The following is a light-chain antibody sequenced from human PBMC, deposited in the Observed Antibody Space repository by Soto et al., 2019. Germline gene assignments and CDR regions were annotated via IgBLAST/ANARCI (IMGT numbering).Light chain of an antibody. CDR3: QHYNSYSEE. CDR1: QTISSW. V-gene: IGKV1-5*03. CDR2: KAS. J-gene: IGKJ1*01. Sequence: DIQMTQSPSTLSGSVGDSVTITCRARQTISSWLAWYQQNPGKAPKLLIYKASTLKSGVPSRFSGSGSGTEFTLTISSRQPDDFSTYYCQHYNSYSEEFGQGTKVAFK.